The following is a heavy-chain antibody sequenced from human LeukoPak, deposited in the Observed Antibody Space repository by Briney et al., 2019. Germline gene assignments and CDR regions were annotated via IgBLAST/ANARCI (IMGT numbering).Heavy chain of an antibody. CDR3: ARDMDEYSSSSASGGDWRPDGY. D-gene: IGHD6-6*01. Sequence: GGSLRLSCAASGFTFSSYSMNWVRQAPGKGLEWVSSISSSSSYIYYADSVKGRFTISRDNAKNSLYLQMNSLRAEDTAVYYCARDMDEYSSSSASGGDWRPDGYWGQGTLVTVSS. CDR1: GFTFSSYS. CDR2: ISSSSSYI. J-gene: IGHJ4*02. V-gene: IGHV3-21*01.